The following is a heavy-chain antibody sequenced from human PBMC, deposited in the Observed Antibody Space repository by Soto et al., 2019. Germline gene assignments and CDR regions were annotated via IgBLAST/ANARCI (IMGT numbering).Heavy chain of an antibody. CDR3: ARCYPVAPTLYFDY. V-gene: IGHV4-34*01. CDR2: INHSGST. J-gene: IGHJ4*02. D-gene: IGHD5-12*01. CDR1: GGSFSGYY. Sequence: QVQLQQWGAGLLKPSETLSLTCAVYGGSFSGYYWSWIRQPPGKGLEWIGEINHSGSTNYNPSLKSRVTISVDTSKHEVSLKLSSVTAADTAVYYCARCYPVAPTLYFDYWGPGNLVTVSS.